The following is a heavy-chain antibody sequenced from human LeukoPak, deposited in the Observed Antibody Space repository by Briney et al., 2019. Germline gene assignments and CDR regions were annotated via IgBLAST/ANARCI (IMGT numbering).Heavy chain of an antibody. V-gene: IGHV4-4*07. Sequence: SETLSLTCTVSGGSISNYYWSWIRQPAGKGLEWIGRFYSGSTNYNPSLKSRVTMSVDTSKNQFSLKLSSVTAADTATYYCSRESGPFCPFGYWGQGTLVIVSS. CDR3: SRESGPFCPFGY. J-gene: IGHJ4*02. D-gene: IGHD1-26*01. CDR2: FYSGST. CDR1: GGSISNYY.